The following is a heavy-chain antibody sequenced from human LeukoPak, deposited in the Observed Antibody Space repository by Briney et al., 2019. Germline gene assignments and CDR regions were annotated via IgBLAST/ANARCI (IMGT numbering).Heavy chain of an antibody. V-gene: IGHV3-21*01. J-gene: IGHJ6*02. CDR3: ARITMVRGVPRGYGLDV. CDR1: GFTFSTYT. Sequence: GGSLRLSCAASGFTFSTYTMNWVRQAPGKGLEWVLSISSSGTYIYYADSVKGRFTISRDNAKNSLSLQVNSLRAEDTAVYYCARITMVRGVPRGYGLDVWGQGTTVTVSS. D-gene: IGHD3-10*01. CDR2: ISSSGTYI.